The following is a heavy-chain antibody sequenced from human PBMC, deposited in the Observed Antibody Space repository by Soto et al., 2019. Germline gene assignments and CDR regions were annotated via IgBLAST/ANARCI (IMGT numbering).Heavy chain of an antibody. CDR1: GFTFSGYG. CDR3: AKEQGRVAAALAY. Sequence: EVQLLESGGDLVQRGGSLRLSCAASGFTFSGYGMSWVRQAPGKGLEWVSSITSSGSNTYYVDSVKGRFTISRDNSKNTLYLQMNSLTVEDTAGDYCAKEQGRVAAALAYWGQGTLVTVSS. D-gene: IGHD6-13*01. J-gene: IGHJ4*02. V-gene: IGHV3-23*01. CDR2: ITSSGSNT.